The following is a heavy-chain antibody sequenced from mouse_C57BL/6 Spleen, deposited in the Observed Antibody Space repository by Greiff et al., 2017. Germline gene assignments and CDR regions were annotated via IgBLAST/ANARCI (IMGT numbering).Heavy chain of an antibody. CDR2: IDPSDSYT. D-gene: IGHD2-1*01. CDR1: GYTFTSYW. V-gene: IGHV1-50*01. J-gene: IGHJ3*01. CDR3: ARDGNLFAY. Sequence: QVQLQQSGAELVKPGASVKLSCKASGYTFTSYWMQWVKQRPGQGLEWIGEIDPSDSYTNYNQKFKGKATLTVDTSSSTAYMQLSSLTSEDSAVYYCARDGNLFAYWGQGTLVTVSA.